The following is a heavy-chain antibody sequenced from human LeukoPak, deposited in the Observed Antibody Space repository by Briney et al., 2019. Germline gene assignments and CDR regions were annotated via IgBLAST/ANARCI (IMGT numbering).Heavy chain of an antibody. Sequence: SVKVSCKASGGTFSSYAISWVRQAPGQGLEWMGGIIPIFGTANYAQKFQGRVTITTDESTSTAYMELSSLRSEDTAVYYCAREVFSISTRSYYFDYWGQGTLVTVSS. D-gene: IGHD3-3*01. V-gene: IGHV1-69*05. J-gene: IGHJ4*02. CDR1: GGTFSSYA. CDR2: IIPIFGTA. CDR3: AREVFSISTRSYYFDY.